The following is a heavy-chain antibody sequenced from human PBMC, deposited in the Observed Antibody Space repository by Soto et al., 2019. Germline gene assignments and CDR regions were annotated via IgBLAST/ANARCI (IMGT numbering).Heavy chain of an antibody. Sequence: GGSLRLSCAASGFTFCSYSMNWVRQAPGKGLEWVSSISSSSSYIYYADSVKGRFTISRDNAKNSLYLQMNSLRAEDTAVYYCAPTAQLWLPDYWGQGTLVTVSS. J-gene: IGHJ4*02. CDR2: ISSSSSYI. V-gene: IGHV3-21*01. CDR3: APTAQLWLPDY. D-gene: IGHD5-18*01. CDR1: GFTFCSYS.